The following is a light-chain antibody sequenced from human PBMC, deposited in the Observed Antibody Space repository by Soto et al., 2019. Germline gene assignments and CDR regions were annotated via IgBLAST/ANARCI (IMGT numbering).Light chain of an antibody. Sequence: QSALTQPPSASGSPGQSVTISCTGSSSDVGEYKYVSWYQQHPGKAPKLIIYEVSKRPSGIPGRFSGSKSGNTASLTVAGLQAADEADYYCNSFAGSNNVLFGGGTKLTVL. CDR2: EVS. J-gene: IGLJ2*01. CDR3: NSFAGSNNVL. V-gene: IGLV2-8*01. CDR1: SSDVGEYKY.